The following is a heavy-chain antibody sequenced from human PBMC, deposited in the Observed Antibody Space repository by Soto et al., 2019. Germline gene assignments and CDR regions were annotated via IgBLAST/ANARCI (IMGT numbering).Heavy chain of an antibody. CDR3: ATSGGGWYLY. D-gene: IGHD6-19*01. V-gene: IGHV1-8*01. Sequence: QVQLVQSGAEVKKPGASVKVSCKASGYTFSSYDINWVRQATGQGLEWMGWLNPNSGDTGYAQKFQGRATLTRNTSINTASIELSSLTSDDTAVYYCATSGGGWYLYWGQGTLVTVSS. CDR2: LNPNSGDT. CDR1: GYTFSSYD. J-gene: IGHJ4*02.